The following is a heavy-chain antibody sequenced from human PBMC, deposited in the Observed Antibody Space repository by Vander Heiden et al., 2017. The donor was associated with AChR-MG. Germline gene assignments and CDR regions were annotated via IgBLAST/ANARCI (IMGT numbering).Heavy chain of an antibody. CDR3: ARNHDATSLKY. V-gene: IGHV7-4-1*01. J-gene: IGHJ4*02. CDR1: GYAFTKYA. CDR2: IPTNTGSP. D-gene: IGHD2-15*01. Sequence: QVQLLQSGSESKKPGASVRISCKASGYAFTKYAILWVRQAPGQGLEWMAWIPTNTGSPIYAQAFTGRFVFSLDTSISTAYLQIDNLKADDTATYYCARNHDATSLKYWGQGTPVTVSS.